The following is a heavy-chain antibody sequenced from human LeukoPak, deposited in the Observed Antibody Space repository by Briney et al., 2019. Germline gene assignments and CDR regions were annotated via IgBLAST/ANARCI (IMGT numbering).Heavy chain of an antibody. J-gene: IGHJ4*02. CDR1: GGSISSSSYY. D-gene: IGHD3-16*02. CDR2: IYYSGSI. V-gene: IGHV4-39*01. CDR3: ARRGYDYVWGSYRFFDY. Sequence: SETLSLTCTVSGGSISSSSYYWGWIRQPPGNGLEWIGSIYYSGSIYYNPYLKSRVTIYVDTSKNQFSLKLSSVTAADTAVYYCARRGYDYVWGSYRFFDYWGQGTLVTVSS.